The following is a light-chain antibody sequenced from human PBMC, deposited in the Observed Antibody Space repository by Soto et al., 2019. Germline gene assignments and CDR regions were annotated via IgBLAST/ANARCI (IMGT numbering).Light chain of an antibody. CDR2: AAS. CDR3: QQSYTLTPLT. Sequence: DIQMTQSPSSLSASVGDRVTITCRASQSISSYLNWYQQKPGKAPKVLISAASSLQSGVPSRFSGSGSGTEFTLTISSLQAEDYATYYCQQSYTLTPLTFGGGTKVDI. J-gene: IGKJ4*01. CDR1: QSISSY. V-gene: IGKV1-39*01.